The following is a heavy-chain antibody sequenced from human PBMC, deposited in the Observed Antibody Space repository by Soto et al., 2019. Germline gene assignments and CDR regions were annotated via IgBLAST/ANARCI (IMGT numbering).Heavy chain of an antibody. Sequence: QVQLEESGGGLVKPGGSLRLSCAASGFTFGDYYLNWIRQAPGKGLEWISYISSSSSYTNYADSVKGRFTISRDNAKNTLYLEMKSLRADDTAVYYCARDRSRVVTAFDSWGRGTLVTVSS. CDR3: ARDRSRVVTAFDS. D-gene: IGHD2-21*02. CDR1: GFTFGDYY. V-gene: IGHV3-11*06. J-gene: IGHJ4*02. CDR2: ISSSSSYT.